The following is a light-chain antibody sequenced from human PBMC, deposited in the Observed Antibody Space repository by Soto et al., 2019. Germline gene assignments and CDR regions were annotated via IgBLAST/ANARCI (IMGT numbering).Light chain of an antibody. V-gene: IGLV2-14*01. J-gene: IGLJ1*01. Sequence: SALPQPAYVSGSPGQSITLSCPGTSSDVGGYNYVSWYQQHPGKAPKLMIYDVSNRPSGVSNRFSGSKSGNTASLTISGLQAEDEADYYCSSYTSSSNLYVFGTGTKVTVL. CDR1: SSDVGGYNY. CDR2: DVS. CDR3: SSYTSSSNLYV.